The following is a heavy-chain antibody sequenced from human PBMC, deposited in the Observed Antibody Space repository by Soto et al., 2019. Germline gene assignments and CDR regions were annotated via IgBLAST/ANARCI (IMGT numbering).Heavy chain of an antibody. CDR3: ARDNYGSGSNYYYYYGMDV. D-gene: IGHD3-10*01. CDR2: IYHSGST. V-gene: IGHV4-4*02. CDR1: GGSISSSNW. Sequence: PSETLSLTCAVSGGSISSSNWWSWVRQPPGKGLEWIGEIYHSGSTNYNPSLKSRVTISVDKSKNQFSLKLSSVTAADTAVYYCARDNYGSGSNYYYYYGMDVWGQGTTVT. J-gene: IGHJ6*02.